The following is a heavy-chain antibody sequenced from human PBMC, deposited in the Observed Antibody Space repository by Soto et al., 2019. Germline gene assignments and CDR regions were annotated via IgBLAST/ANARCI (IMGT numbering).Heavy chain of an antibody. CDR3: AIVLTGADGMDV. CDR1: GYTFTSYG. J-gene: IGHJ6*02. V-gene: IGHV1-18*04. Sequence: GASVKVSCKASGYTFTSYGISWVRQAPGQGLEWMGWISAYNGNTNYSQKLQGRVTMTTDTSTSTAYMELRSLRSDDPAVSYCAIVLTGADGMDVWGQATTVTVSS. D-gene: IGHD3-16*01. CDR2: ISAYNGNT.